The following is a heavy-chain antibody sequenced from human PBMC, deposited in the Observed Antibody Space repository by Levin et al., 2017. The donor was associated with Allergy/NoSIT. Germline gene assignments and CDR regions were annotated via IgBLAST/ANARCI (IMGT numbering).Heavy chain of an antibody. V-gene: IGHV3-23*01. CDR3: AKEFAGYYDSSGYYVATDY. CDR2: ISDSGGRT. D-gene: IGHD3-22*01. CDR1: GVTFGTYG. J-gene: IGHJ4*02. Sequence: GGSLRLSCAASGVTFGTYGMSWVRQTPAKGLEWVSGISDSGGRTYYADSVKGRFTISRHNSRTTLYLQMNSLRAEDTAVYYCAKEFAGYYDSSGYYVATDYWGQGTLVTVSS.